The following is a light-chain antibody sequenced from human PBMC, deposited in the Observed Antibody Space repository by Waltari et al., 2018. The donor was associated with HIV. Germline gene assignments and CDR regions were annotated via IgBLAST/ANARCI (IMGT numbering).Light chain of an antibody. CDR3: QVWDSSSDHPGV. Sequence: SYVLTQPPSVSVAPGKTARITCGGNNIGSKSVHWYQQKPGQAPVLVIYNESDRPSGIPEEFSGSNSGNTATLTISRVEAGDEADYYCQVWDSSSDHPGVFGTGTKVTVL. J-gene: IGLJ1*01. V-gene: IGLV3-21*04. CDR2: NES. CDR1: NIGSKS.